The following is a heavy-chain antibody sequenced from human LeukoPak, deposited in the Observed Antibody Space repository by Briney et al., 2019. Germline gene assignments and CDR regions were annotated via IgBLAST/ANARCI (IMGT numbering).Heavy chain of an antibody. CDR2: IYRSGST. Sequence: SETPSLTCAASGYSISSGYYWGWIRQPPGQGLEWLWSIYRSGSTYYNPSLKSRVSISVDTSKHQFALKLRAETAADSAVHYHARAMAGGFDSWGQGGLVTVSS. CDR1: GYSISSGYY. D-gene: IGHD5-24*01. V-gene: IGHV4-38-2*01. CDR3: ARAMAGGFDS. J-gene: IGHJ4*02.